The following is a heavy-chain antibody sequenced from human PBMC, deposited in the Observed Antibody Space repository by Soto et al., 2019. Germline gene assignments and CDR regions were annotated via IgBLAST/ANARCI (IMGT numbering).Heavy chain of an antibody. CDR3: AKGRGVLVYVDQ. CDR2: ISGSGDNT. J-gene: IGHJ4*02. CDR1: GFTFSTFA. D-gene: IGHD3-10*01. Sequence: EVQLLESGGGLVQPGGSLRLSCAASGFTFSTFAMTWVRQAPGKGLEWVSAISGSGDNTYYADSVKGRFTMSRDNSKSTLYLQMNSLRGDDTAVYHCAKGRGVLVYVDQWGQGTLVTVSS. V-gene: IGHV3-23*01.